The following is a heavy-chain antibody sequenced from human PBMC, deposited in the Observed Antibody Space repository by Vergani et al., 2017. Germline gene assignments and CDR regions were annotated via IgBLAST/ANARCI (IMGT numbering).Heavy chain of an antibody. V-gene: IGHV3-21*02. CDR1: GFTFKNNT. CDR3: ASRVSAKGGLDT. Sequence: VQLVESGGGLVKPGGSLRLSCEGSGFTFKNNTMTWVRQAPGKGLEWVSSISSSSAYLQYADSVKGRFTISRDNAKKSLFLQMNNLRADDTAVYCCASRVSAKGGLDTWGQGTLVTVSS. D-gene: IGHD1-26*01. J-gene: IGHJ5*02. CDR2: ISSSSAYL.